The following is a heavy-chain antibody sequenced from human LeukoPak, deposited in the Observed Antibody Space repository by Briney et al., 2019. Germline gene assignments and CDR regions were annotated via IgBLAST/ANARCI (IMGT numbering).Heavy chain of an antibody. CDR1: GFTVSTNY. V-gene: IGHV3-30*18. CDR2: ISYDGSNK. Sequence: GGSLRLSCAASGFTVSTNYMSWVRQAPGKGLEWVAIISYDGSNKYYADSVKGRFTISRDNSKNTLYLQMNSLRAEDTAVYYCAKELIPNLDAFDIWGQGTMVTDSS. D-gene: IGHD1-14*01. J-gene: IGHJ3*02. CDR3: AKELIPNLDAFDI.